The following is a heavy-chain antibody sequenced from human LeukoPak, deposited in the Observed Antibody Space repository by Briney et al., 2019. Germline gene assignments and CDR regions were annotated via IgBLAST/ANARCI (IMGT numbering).Heavy chain of an antibody. Sequence: SGTLSLTCAVSGGSISSSYWWSWVRQPPGKGLDWIGEVYHTGSTNYNSSLKSRVTISVDTSKNQFSLKLSSVTAADTAVYYCAREFTGLRFDPWGQGTLVTVSS. CDR3: AREFTGLRFDP. CDR2: VYHTGST. J-gene: IGHJ5*02. V-gene: IGHV4-4*02. CDR1: GGSISSSYW. D-gene: IGHD4-11*01.